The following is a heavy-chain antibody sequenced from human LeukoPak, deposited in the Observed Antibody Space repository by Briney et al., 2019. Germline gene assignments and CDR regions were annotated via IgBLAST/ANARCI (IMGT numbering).Heavy chain of an antibody. CDR1: GGTFSSYT. CDR2: IIPILGIA. J-gene: IGHJ4*02. CDR3: ARIPHRYCSSTSCYMRGDFDY. D-gene: IGHD2-2*02. V-gene: IGHV1-69*02. Sequence: ASVKVSCKASGGTFSSYTISWVRQAPGQGLEWMGRIIPILGIANYAQKFQGRVTITADKSTSTAYMELSSLGSEDTAVYYCARIPHRYCSSTSCYMRGDFDYWGQGTLVTVSS.